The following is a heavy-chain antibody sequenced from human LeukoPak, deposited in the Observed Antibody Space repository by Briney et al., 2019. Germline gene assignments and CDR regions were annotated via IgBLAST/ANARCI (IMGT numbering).Heavy chain of an antibody. D-gene: IGHD1-26*01. CDR1: GGSISSYY. V-gene: IGHV4-4*09. J-gene: IGHJ2*01. CDR3: ARHSSSGSYYLNWYFDL. Sequence: SETLSLTCTVSGGSISSYYWSWIRQPPGKGLEWIGYIYTSGSTNYNPSLKSRVTISVDTSKNQFSLKLSSVTAADTAVYYCARHSSSGSYYLNWYFDLWGRGTLVTVSS. CDR2: IYTSGST.